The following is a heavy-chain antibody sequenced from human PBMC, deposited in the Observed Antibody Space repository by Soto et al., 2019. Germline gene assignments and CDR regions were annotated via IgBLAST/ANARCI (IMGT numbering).Heavy chain of an antibody. J-gene: IGHJ6*02. CDR1: GYTFTSYD. CDR2: MNPNSGNT. Sequence: ASVKVSCKASGYTFTSYDINWVRQATGQGLEWMGWMNPNSGNTGYAQKFQGRVTMTRNTSISTAYMELSSLRSEDTAVYYCARNYDYVWGSYRWHYYYGMDVWGQGTTVTVS. V-gene: IGHV1-8*01. CDR3: ARNYDYVWGSYRWHYYYGMDV. D-gene: IGHD3-16*02.